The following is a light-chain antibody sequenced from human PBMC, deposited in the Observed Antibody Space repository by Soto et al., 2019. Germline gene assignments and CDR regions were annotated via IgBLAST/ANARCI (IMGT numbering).Light chain of an antibody. CDR1: QSISIW. V-gene: IGKV1-5*03. Sequence: IHMTQSPSTLSASVGDRVTITCRASQSISIWLAWYQQKPGRAPNLLIYGTSSLESGVPSRFSGSGSGTEFTLTISSLQPDDFATYYCQQYFGYSCTFGRGTKVEIK. CDR2: GTS. J-gene: IGKJ4*01. CDR3: QQYFGYSCT.